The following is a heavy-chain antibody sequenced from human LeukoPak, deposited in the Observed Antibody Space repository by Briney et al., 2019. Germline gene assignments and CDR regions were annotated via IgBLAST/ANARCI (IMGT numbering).Heavy chain of an antibody. J-gene: IGHJ4*02. V-gene: IGHV3-23*01. CDR3: AKDWGVYCSSTSCYAPFDY. CDR1: GFTFSSYA. D-gene: IGHD2-2*01. Sequence: PGGSLRLSCAASGFTFSSYAMSWVRQAPGKGLEWVSAISGSGGSTYYADSVKGRFTISRDNSKNTLYLQMNSLRAEDTAVYYCAKDWGVYCSSTSCYAPFDYWGQGTLVTVSS. CDR2: ISGSGGST.